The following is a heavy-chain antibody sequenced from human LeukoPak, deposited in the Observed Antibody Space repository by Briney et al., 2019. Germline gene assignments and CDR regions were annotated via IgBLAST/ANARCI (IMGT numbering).Heavy chain of an antibody. CDR3: ARVTSGGYLDS. CDR1: GGSISSGSYY. J-gene: IGHJ4*02. CDR2: IYTSGST. D-gene: IGHD3-22*01. V-gene: IGHV4-61*02. Sequence: SATLSLTCTVSGGSISSGSYYWSWIRQPAGKGLEWIGRIYTSGSTNYHPSLKSRVSISVDTSKNQFSLKLNSVTAADTAVYYCARVTSGGYLDSWGQGTLVTVSS.